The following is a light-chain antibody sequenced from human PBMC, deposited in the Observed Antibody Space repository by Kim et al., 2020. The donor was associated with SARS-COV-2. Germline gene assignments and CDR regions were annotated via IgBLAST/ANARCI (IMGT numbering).Light chain of an antibody. CDR1: QNIGTW. V-gene: IGKV1-5*01. CDR2: DVS. CDR3: QQYRNYYWT. Sequence: GDRVIITCRGSQNIGTWLAWYQQKPGKAPKLLIYDVSILESGVPSRFSGSGSGTEFTLTINSLQPDDFATYYCQQYRNYYWTFGQGTKVDIK. J-gene: IGKJ1*01.